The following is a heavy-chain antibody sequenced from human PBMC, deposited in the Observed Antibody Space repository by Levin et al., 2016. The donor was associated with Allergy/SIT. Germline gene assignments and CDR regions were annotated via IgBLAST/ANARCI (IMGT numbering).Heavy chain of an antibody. Sequence: GESLKISCAASGFTFSSYAMSWVRQAPGKGLEWVSAISGSGGSTYYADSVKGRFTISRDNSKNTLYLQMNSLRAEDTAVYYCAKDRWGYNWNPNYYGMDVWGQGTTVTVSS. CDR2: ISGSGGST. CDR3: AKDRWGYNWNPNYYGMDV. V-gene: IGHV3-23*01. D-gene: IGHD1-20*01. J-gene: IGHJ6*02. CDR1: GFTFSSYA.